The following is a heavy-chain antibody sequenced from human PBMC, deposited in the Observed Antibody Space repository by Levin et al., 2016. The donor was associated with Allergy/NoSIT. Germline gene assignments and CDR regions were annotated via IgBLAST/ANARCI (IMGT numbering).Heavy chain of an antibody. CDR3: TRVGPQGTADYYYYFDF. J-gene: IGHJ4*02. V-gene: IGHV1-46*01. CDR2: INPAYGTT. Sequence: ASVKVSCKTSGYNFIRYYIHWVRQAPGQGLEWMGTINPAYGTTSYAPKFRGRITMTTDPSTNTAYMELSSLTSEDKAVYYCTRVGPQGTADYYYYFDFWGQGTLVTVSS. D-gene: IGHD3-22*01. CDR1: GYNFIRYY.